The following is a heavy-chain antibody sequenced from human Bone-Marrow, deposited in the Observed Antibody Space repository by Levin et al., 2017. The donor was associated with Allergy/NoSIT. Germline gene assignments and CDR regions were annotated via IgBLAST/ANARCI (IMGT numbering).Heavy chain of an antibody. CDR1: GDSISTYY. CDR3: AREYGGDWYFDR. V-gene: IGHV4-59*01. J-gene: IGHJ2*01. D-gene: IGHD2-21*01. CDR2: IHYDGNT. Sequence: SETLSLTCTVSGDSISTYYWSWIRQPPGRGLEWIGYIHYDGNTNYNPSLKSRITISLDTSKNEFSLKLRSVTAADTAVYYCAREYGGDWYFDRWGRGTLVTVSS.